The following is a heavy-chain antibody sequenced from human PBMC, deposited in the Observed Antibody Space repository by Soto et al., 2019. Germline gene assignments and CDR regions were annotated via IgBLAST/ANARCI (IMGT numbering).Heavy chain of an antibody. V-gene: IGHV3-11*01. CDR1: GFTFSDYY. Sequence: GGSLRLSCAASGFTFSDYYMSWIRQAPGKGLEWVSYISSSGSTIYYPDSGKGRFTISRDTAKNSLYRQMNSLRAEDTTVYYCARVEAARYYYYYGMDVWGQGTTVTVSS. CDR3: ARVEAARYYYYYGMDV. D-gene: IGHD6-6*01. J-gene: IGHJ6*02. CDR2: ISSSGSTI.